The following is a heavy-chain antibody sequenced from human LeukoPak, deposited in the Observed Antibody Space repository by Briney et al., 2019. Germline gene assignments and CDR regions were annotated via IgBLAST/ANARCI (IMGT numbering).Heavy chain of an antibody. J-gene: IGHJ4*02. CDR2: IRYDGSNK. CDR3: AKAYSGYFDY. CDR1: GFTFSSYD. D-gene: IGHD2-15*01. V-gene: IGHV3-30*02. Sequence: GGSLGLSCAASGFTFSSYDMDWVRQAPGKGLEWVAFIRYDGSNKYYADSVKGRFTISRDNSKNTLYLQMHSLRAEDTAVYYCAKAYSGYFDYWGQGTLVTVSS.